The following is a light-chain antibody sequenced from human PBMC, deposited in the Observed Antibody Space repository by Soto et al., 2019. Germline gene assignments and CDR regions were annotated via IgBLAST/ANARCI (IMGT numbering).Light chain of an antibody. CDR3: QQYENWPSIT. CDR2: GAS. J-gene: IGKJ5*01. CDR1: QNVNTN. Sequence: EIVMTQSPATLSVSPGERATLSCRASQNVNTNLAWYQQKPGQAPKLLISGASTRATGIPVRFSGSVSGTEFSLAISSLQSEDFAVYYCQQYENWPSITFGQGTRLEIK. V-gene: IGKV3-15*01.